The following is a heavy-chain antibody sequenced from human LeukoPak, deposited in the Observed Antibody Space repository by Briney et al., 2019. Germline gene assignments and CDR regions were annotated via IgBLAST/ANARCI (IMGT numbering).Heavy chain of an antibody. CDR2: ISGSGGST. CDR3: AKRYCSGTSCPLYYYYGMDV. Sequence: GGSLRLSCAASGFTFSSYAMSWVRQAPGKGLEWVSAISGSGGSTYYADSVKGRFTISRDNPKNTLFLQMNSLRAEDTAVYYCAKRYCSGTSCPLYYYYGMDVWGQGTTVTVSS. D-gene: IGHD2-2*01. CDR1: GFTFSSYA. V-gene: IGHV3-23*01. J-gene: IGHJ6*02.